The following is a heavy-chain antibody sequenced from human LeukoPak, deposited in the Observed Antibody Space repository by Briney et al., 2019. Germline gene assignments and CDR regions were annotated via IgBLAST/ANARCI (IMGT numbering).Heavy chain of an antibody. J-gene: IGHJ6*02. V-gene: IGHV1-18*01. CDR2: ISAYNGNT. D-gene: IGHD3-22*01. CDR1: GYTFTSYG. Sequence: ASVKVSCKASGYTFTSYGISWVRQAPGQGLEWMGWISAYNGNTNYAQKLQGRVTMTTDTSTSTAYMKLRSLRSDDTAVYYCARDYYDSSGYYYLYYYYGMDVWGQGTTVTVSS. CDR3: ARDYYDSSGYYYLYYYYGMDV.